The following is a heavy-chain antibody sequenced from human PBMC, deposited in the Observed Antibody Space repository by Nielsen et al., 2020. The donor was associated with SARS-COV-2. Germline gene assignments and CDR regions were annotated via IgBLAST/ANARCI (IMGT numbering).Heavy chain of an antibody. CDR2: ISHSGNYM. CDR3: ARTGRNMVNYYGMDV. J-gene: IGHJ6*02. CDR1: GFTFSDYY. Sequence: GGSLRLSCAASGFTFSDYYMSWIRQAPGKGLEWVSYISHSGNYMIYADSVKGRLTISSDNARNSVYLQMNSLGAEDTAVYYCARTGRNMVNYYGMDVWGQGTTVTVSS. V-gene: IGHV3-11*03. D-gene: IGHD5-18*01.